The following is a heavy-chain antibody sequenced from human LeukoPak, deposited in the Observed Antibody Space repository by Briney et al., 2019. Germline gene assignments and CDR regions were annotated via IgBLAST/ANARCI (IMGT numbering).Heavy chain of an antibody. CDR3: ARVEILTGYSTYYFDY. CDR2: IYYSGST. Sequence: PSETLSLTCTVSGGSISSYYWSSIRQPPGKGLEWIGYIYYSGSTNYNPSLKSRVTISVDTSKNQFSLKLSSVTAADTAVYYCARVEILTGYSTYYFDYWGQGTLVTVSS. J-gene: IGHJ4*02. CDR1: GGSISSYY. V-gene: IGHV4-59*01. D-gene: IGHD3-9*01.